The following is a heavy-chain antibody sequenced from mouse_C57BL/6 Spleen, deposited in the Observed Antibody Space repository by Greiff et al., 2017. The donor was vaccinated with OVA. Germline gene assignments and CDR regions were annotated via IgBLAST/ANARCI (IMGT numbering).Heavy chain of an antibody. V-gene: IGHV3-6*01. CDR1: GYSITSGYY. CDR3: AREAIYYGNRGYFDY. Sequence: DVQLVESGPGLVKPSQSLSLTCSVTGYSITSGYYWNWIRQFPGNKLEWMGYISYDGSNNYNPSLKNRISITRDTSKNQFFLKLNSVTTEDTATYYCAREAIYYGNRGYFDYWGQGTTLTVSS. CDR2: ISYDGSN. D-gene: IGHD2-1*01. J-gene: IGHJ2*01.